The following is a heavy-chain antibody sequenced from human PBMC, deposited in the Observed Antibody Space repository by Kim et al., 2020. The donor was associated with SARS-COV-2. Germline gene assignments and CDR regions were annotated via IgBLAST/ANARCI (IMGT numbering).Heavy chain of an antibody. CDR2: IKSKTDGGTT. CDR3: TTDYLPVLYYYDSSGEIPDY. CDR1: GFTFSNAW. V-gene: IGHV3-15*01. Sequence: GGSLRLSCAASGFTFSNAWMSWVRQAPGKGLEWVGRIKSKTDGGTTDYAAPVKGRFTISRDDSKNTLYLQMNSLKTEDTAVYYCTTDYLPVLYYYDSSGEIPDYWGQGTLVTVSS. J-gene: IGHJ4*02. D-gene: IGHD3-22*01.